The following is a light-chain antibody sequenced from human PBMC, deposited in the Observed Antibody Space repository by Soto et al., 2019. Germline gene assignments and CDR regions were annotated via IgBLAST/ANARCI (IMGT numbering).Light chain of an antibody. V-gene: IGKV3-11*01. CDR2: DAS. J-gene: IGKJ5*01. Sequence: QSLATLSSSMKARATXSCRVTRRVVSSHLAWYQLKPGLAPRFLIYDASRGATGIPARFSGSGSRTDFTLTVNSLEAEDFAIYYWQHRDWLPIPFG. CDR3: QHRDWLPIP. CDR1: RRVVSSH.